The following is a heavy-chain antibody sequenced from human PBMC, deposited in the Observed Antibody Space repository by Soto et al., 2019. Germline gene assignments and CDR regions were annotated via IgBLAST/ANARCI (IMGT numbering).Heavy chain of an antibody. CDR3: ARYPHMVRGKTGFYP. CDR2: ICYSGST. D-gene: IGHD3-10*01. J-gene: IGHJ5*02. V-gene: IGHV4-31*03. CDR1: GGSISGGGYY. Sequence: QVQLQESGPGLLKPSQTLSLTCTVSGGSISGGGYYWSWIRPHPGKGWVWVGYICYSGSTYSNPTLKSRVTISVDTSKNQCYLKLSSVTAADTAVYYCARYPHMVRGKTGFYPWGQGTLVTVSS.